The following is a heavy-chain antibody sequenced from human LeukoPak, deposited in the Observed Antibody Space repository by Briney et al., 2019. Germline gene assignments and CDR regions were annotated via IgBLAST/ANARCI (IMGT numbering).Heavy chain of an antibody. CDR3: AKVLAGYSYGSYDY. CDR2: VSASGDNT. D-gene: IGHD5-18*01. CDR1: GFTFNTYA. V-gene: IGHV3-23*01. J-gene: IGHJ4*02. Sequence: GGSLRLSCAASGFTFNTYAMAWVRQAPGKGLEWVSTVSASGDNTYYVDSVKGRFTISRDNSKSTLSLQMNSLRNEDTGVYYCAKVLAGYSYGSYDYWGQGTLVTVSS.